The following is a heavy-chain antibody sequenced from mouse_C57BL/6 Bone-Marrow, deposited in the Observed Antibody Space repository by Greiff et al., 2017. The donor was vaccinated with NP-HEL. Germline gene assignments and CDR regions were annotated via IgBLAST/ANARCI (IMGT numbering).Heavy chain of an antibody. CDR3: TRYDGYYWFAY. CDR1: GFNIKDDY. V-gene: IGHV14-4*01. J-gene: IGHJ3*01. D-gene: IGHD2-3*01. CDR2: IDPENGDT. Sequence: EVQLQQSGAELVRPGASVKLSCTASGFNIKDDYMHWVKQRPEQGLEWIGWIDPENGDTEYASKFQGKATITADTSSNTAYLQLSSLTSEDTAVYYGTRYDGYYWFAYWGQGTLVTVSA.